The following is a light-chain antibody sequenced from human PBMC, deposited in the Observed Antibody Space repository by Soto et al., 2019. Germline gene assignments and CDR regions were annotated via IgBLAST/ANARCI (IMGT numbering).Light chain of an antibody. Sequence: QSVLTQPPSASGTPGQRVTISCSGSSSNIGSNTVNWYQQLPGTAPKLLIYSNNQRPSGVPDRFSGSKSGTSASLAISGLQCEDEADYYCAAWDDSLNGWVFGVGTKRNVL. CDR1: SSNIGSNT. CDR2: SNN. V-gene: IGLV1-44*01. CDR3: AAWDDSLNGWV. J-gene: IGLJ3*02.